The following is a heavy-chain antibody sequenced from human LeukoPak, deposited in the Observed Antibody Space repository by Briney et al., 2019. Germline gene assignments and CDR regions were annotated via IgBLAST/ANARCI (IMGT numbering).Heavy chain of an antibody. CDR2: VHQSGST. V-gene: IGHV4-38-2*02. CDR1: GYSIGSGYH. J-gene: IGHJ4*02. CDR3: GSQREWSLTEYHFDY. Sequence: SETLSLTCTVSGYSIGSGYHYGWIRQPPGKGLEWIGSVHQSGSTYYNPSLKSRVTISIDNSKNQFSLKLTSVTAADTAVYYCGSQREWSLTEYHFDYWGQGTLVTVSS. D-gene: IGHD3-3*01.